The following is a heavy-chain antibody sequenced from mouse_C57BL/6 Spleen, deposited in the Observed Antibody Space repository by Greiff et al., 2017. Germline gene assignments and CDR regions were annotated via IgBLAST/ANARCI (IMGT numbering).Heavy chain of an antibody. CDR2: IYPRDGST. V-gene: IGHV1-78*01. CDR3: ARKPYYYGSSFDY. CDR1: GYTFTDHT. D-gene: IGHD1-1*01. J-gene: IGHJ2*01. Sequence: QVQLQQSDAELVKPGASVKISCKVSGYTFTDHTIHWMKQRPEQGLEWIGYIYPRDGSTKYNEKFKGKATLTADKSSSTAYMQLNSLTSEDAAVYVCARKPYYYGSSFDYWGQGTTLTVSS.